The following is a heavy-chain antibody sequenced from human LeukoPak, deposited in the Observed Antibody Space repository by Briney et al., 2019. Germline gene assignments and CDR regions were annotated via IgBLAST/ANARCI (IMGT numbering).Heavy chain of an antibody. D-gene: IGHD3-10*01. CDR1: GGSISSYY. Sequence: SETLSLTCTVSGGSISSYYWSWIRQPPGKGLEWIGYVYYSGSTNYNPSLKSRVTISVDTSKNQFSLKLSSVTAADTAVYYCARSSYYYAADASDIWGQGTMVTASS. V-gene: IGHV4-59*01. CDR2: VYYSGST. CDR3: ARSSYYYAADASDI. J-gene: IGHJ3*02.